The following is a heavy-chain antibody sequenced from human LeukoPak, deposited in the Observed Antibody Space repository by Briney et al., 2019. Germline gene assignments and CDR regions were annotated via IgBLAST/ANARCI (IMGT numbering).Heavy chain of an antibody. CDR3: TTDYDSSSAGGFQH. D-gene: IGHD3-22*01. CDR1: GFTVSSNY. Sequence: GGSLRLSCAASGFTVSSNYVSWVRQAPGKGLEWVSYISSSSSTIYYADSVKGRFTISRDNAKNSLYLQMNSLRAEDTAVYYCTTDYDSSSAGGFQHWGQGTLVTVSS. J-gene: IGHJ1*01. V-gene: IGHV3-11*04. CDR2: ISSSSSTI.